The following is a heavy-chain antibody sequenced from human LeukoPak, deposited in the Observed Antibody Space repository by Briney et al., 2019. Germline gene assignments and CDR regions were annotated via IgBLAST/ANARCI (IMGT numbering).Heavy chain of an antibody. Sequence: GGSLRLSCAASGFNFNSYAMNWVRQAPGKGLEWVSSISSSSSYIYYADSVKGRFTISRDNAKNSLYLQMNSLRAEDTAVYYCARALYCGGDCYSGGFDYWGQGTLVTVSS. CDR1: GFNFNSYA. J-gene: IGHJ4*02. CDR3: ARALYCGGDCYSGGFDY. V-gene: IGHV3-21*01. CDR2: ISSSSSYI. D-gene: IGHD2-21*02.